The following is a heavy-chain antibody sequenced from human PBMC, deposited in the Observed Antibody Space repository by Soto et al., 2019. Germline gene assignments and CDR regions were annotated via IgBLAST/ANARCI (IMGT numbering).Heavy chain of an antibody. D-gene: IGHD2-2*01. CDR3: AKAYGYCSSTSCYSDYYYYMDV. CDR1: GFTFDDYA. CDR2: ISWNSGSI. V-gene: IGHV3-9*01. Sequence: VQLVESGGGLVQPGRSLRLSCAASGFTFDDYAMPWVRQAPGKGLEWVSGISWNSGSIGYAASVKGRFTISRDNAKNYLYLQMTSLRAEDTALYYCAKAYGYCSSTSCYSDYYYYMDVWGKGTTVTVSS. J-gene: IGHJ6*03.